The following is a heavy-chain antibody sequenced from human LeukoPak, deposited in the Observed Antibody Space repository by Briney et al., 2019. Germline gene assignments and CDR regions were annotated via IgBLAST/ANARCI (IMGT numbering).Heavy chain of an antibody. D-gene: IGHD3-10*01. J-gene: IGHJ4*02. Sequence: ASVKVSCKASGYTFTGYYMHWVRQAPGQGLEWMGWINPNSGGTNYAQKFQGRVTMTRDTSISTAYMELNRLRSDDTAVYYCARDGGYYYGSGSYSNWGQGTLVTVSS. CDR3: ARDGGYYYGSGSYSN. CDR2: INPNSGGT. V-gene: IGHV1-2*02. CDR1: GYTFTGYY.